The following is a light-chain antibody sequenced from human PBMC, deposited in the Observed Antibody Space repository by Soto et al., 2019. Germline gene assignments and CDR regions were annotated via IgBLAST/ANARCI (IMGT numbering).Light chain of an antibody. J-gene: IGKJ3*01. V-gene: IGKV1-33*01. CDR2: DAS. Sequence: DIQMTQSPSSLSASVGDRVTITCQASQEISNYLNWYQQKPGKAPKLLIYDASNLETGVPSRFNGSGSWTDFTFTISSLQPEDIATYYCQQYDNLPFTFGPGTKVDIK. CDR3: QQYDNLPFT. CDR1: QEISNY.